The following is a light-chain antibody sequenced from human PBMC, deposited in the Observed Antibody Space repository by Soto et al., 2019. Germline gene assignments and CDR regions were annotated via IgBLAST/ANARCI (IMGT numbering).Light chain of an antibody. Sequence: AIQLTQSPSSLSAYIGDRVTITCRASQGISSALAWYQQKPGKPPKPLIFDVSRLESGVPSRFSGSGSGTDFTLTISSQQPEDFATYYRQQFNNYPLTFGGGTKVDIK. CDR3: QQFNNYPLT. J-gene: IGKJ4*01. CDR1: QGISSA. V-gene: IGKV1D-13*01. CDR2: DVS.